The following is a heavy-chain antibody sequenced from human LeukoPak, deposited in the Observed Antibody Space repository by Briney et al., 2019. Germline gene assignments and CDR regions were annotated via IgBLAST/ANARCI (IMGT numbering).Heavy chain of an antibody. CDR2: IKWNSDDI. D-gene: IGHD6-25*01. CDR1: GFAFGEYA. Sequence: GRSLRLSCVGSGFAFGEYAMHWVRQAPGQGLEWVAGIKWNSDDIGYAGSVKGRFTISRDDAKNYLYLQMDSLRPDDTAIYFSAKDFGGSGKNCLDVWGKGTTVIVPS. V-gene: IGHV3-9*01. J-gene: IGHJ6*04. CDR3: AKDFGGSGKNCLDV.